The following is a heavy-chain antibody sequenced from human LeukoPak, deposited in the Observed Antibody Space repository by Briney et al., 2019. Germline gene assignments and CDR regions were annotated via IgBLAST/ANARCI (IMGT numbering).Heavy chain of an antibody. CDR2: IYYSGSI. V-gene: IGHV4-59*08. CDR3: ASSSGYYSSFDY. CDR1: GGSISSYY. Sequence: SETLSLTCTVSGGSISSYYWSWIRQPPGKGLEWIGYIYYSGSINYNPSLKSRVTISVDTSKNQFSLKLSSVTAADTAVYYCASSSGYYSSFDYWGQGTLVTVSS. D-gene: IGHD3-22*01. J-gene: IGHJ4*02.